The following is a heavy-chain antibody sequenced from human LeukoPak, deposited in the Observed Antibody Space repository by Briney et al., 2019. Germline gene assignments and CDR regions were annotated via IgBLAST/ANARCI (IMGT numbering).Heavy chain of an antibody. J-gene: IGHJ4*02. CDR1: GGSISSYY. Sequence: PSETLSLTCTVSGGSISSYYWSWIRQPPGKGLEWIGYIYYSGSTNYNPSLKSRFTISVDTSKNQFSLKLSSVTAADTAVYYCARVGRRDGYSLALYYFDYWGQGTLVTVSS. CDR2: IYYSGST. CDR3: ARVGRRDGYSLALYYFDY. D-gene: IGHD5-24*01. V-gene: IGHV4-59*01.